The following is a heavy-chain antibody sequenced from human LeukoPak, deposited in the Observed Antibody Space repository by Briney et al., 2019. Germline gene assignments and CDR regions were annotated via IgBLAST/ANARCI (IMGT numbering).Heavy chain of an antibody. CDR2: ISGSGGTT. J-gene: IGHJ4*02. CDR3: AKGDRNTNVDC. CDR1: GFTFSSHA. D-gene: IGHD2-2*01. Sequence: GGSLRLSCAASGFTFSSHAMSWVRQAPETGLEWVSGISGSGGTTVLAGSVKGRFAISRDNSNDTLYLQMNSLRAEDTAIYYCAKGDRNTNVDCWGQGTLVTVSS. V-gene: IGHV3-23*01.